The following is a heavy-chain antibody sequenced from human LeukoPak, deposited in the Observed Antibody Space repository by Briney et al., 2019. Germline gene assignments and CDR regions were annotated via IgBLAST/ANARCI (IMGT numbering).Heavy chain of an antibody. J-gene: IGHJ3*02. V-gene: IGHV1-18*01. CDR2: ISTYNGNT. D-gene: IGHD1-26*01. Sequence: ASVKVSCKASGYTFANYGISWVRQAPGQGLEWMGWISTYNGNTNYAQNLQDRVTMTTDTSTSTAYMELRSLRSDDTAVYSCARDAATISDTFDIWGQGTMVTVSS. CDR3: ARDAATISDTFDI. CDR1: GYTFANYG.